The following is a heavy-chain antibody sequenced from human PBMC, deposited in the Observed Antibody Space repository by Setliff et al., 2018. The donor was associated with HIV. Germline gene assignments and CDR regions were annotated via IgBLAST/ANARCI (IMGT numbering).Heavy chain of an antibody. CDR1: GGSISSYY. V-gene: IGHV4-59*08. CDR2: IYYSGST. CDR3: GRAPDY. Sequence: ETLSLTCTVSGGSISSYYWSWIRQPPGKGLEWIGYIYYSGSTNYNPSLKSRVTISVDTSKTQFSLKLNSVTAADTAVYYCGRAPDYWGQGTLVTVSS. J-gene: IGHJ4*02.